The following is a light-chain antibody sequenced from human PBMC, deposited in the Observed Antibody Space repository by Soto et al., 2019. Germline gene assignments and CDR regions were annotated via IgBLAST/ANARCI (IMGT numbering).Light chain of an antibody. V-gene: IGLV2-14*01. CDR2: EVS. J-gene: IGLJ2*01. Sequence: QSALTQHASVSASPGQSITISCTGTSSDIGGYIYVSWYQHHPGKAPRLMIYEVSSRPSWVSNRFSGSKSGNTASLTISGLQAEDEAQYYCSSYSSANTVIFGGGTKLTVL. CDR1: SSDIGGYIY. CDR3: SSYSSANTVI.